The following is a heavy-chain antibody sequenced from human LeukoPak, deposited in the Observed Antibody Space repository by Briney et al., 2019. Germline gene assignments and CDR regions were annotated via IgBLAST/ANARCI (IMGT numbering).Heavy chain of an antibody. CDR2: ISYDGSNK. V-gene: IGHV3-30*18. CDR3: AKDSETLWFGELLRGRNWFAP. CDR1: GFTFSSYG. Sequence: GGSLRLSCAASGFTFSSYGMHWVRQAPGKGLEWVAVISYDGSNKYYADSVKGRFTISRDNSKNTLYLQMNSLRAEDTAVYYCAKDSETLWFGELLRGRNWFAPWGQGTLVTVSS. J-gene: IGHJ5*02. D-gene: IGHD3-10*01.